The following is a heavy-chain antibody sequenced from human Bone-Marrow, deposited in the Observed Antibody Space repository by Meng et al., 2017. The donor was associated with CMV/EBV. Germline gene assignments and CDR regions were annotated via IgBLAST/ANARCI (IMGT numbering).Heavy chain of an antibody. D-gene: IGHD3-10*01. Sequence: GGSLRLSCAASGFTFSSYAMHWVRQAPGKGLEGVAVISYDGSNKYYADSVKGRFTISRDNSKNTLYLQMNSLRAEDTAVYYCARDHWTTMVRGVTAYYYYYGMDVWGQGTMVTVSS. V-gene: IGHV3-30-3*01. CDR3: ARDHWTTMVRGVTAYYYYYGMDV. CDR2: ISYDGSNK. CDR1: GFTFSSYA. J-gene: IGHJ6*02.